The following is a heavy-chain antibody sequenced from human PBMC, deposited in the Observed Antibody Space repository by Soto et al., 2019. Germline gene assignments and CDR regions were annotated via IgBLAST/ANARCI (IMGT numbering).Heavy chain of an antibody. CDR3: ASPYCSGGSCYLTEYFQY. CDR2: IAYDSSKK. Sequence: QVQLVESGGGVVQPGRSVRLSCAASGFSFSYYAMHWVRQAPGKGLEWVAVIAYDSSKKYYADSVKGRFTISRDNSKNTLYLQMNSLRDDDTAAYYCASPYCSGGSCYLTEYFQYSGQGTLVTVSS. D-gene: IGHD2-15*01. V-gene: IGHV3-30*03. J-gene: IGHJ1*01. CDR1: GFSFSYYA.